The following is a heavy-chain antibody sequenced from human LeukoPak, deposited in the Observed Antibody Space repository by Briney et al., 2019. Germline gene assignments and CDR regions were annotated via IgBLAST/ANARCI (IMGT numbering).Heavy chain of an antibody. J-gene: IGHJ4*02. CDR3: ARLGYCSGGSCYTPRE. V-gene: IGHV1-69*04. Sequence: SVKVSCKASGGTFSSYAISWVRQAPGQGLEWMGRIIPILGIANYAQKFQGRVTITADKSTSTAYMELSSLRSEDTAVYYCARLGYCSGGSCYTPREWGQGTLVTVSS. CDR1: GGTFSSYA. CDR2: IIPILGIA. D-gene: IGHD2-15*01.